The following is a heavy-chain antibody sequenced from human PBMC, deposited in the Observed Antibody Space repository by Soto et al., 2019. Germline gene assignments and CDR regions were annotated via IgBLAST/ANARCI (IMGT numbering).Heavy chain of an antibody. CDR2: IIPIFGTA. J-gene: IGHJ6*04. CDR1: RGTFSSDA. V-gene: IGHV1-69*01. D-gene: IGHD1-1*01. CDR3: ARGTVTGSEYNYYYYGMDV. Sequence: SRGTFSSDAISWVRQAPGQGLEWMGGIIPIFGTANYAQKFQGRVTITADESTSTAYMELSSLRSEDTAVYYCARGTVTGSEYNYYYYGMDVWGKETTVT.